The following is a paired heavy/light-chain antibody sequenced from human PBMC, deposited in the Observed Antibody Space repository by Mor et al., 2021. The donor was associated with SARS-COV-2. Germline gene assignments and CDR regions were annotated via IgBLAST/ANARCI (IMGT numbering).Light chain of an antibody. CDR2: QDN. CDR3: QAWGSGTVV. Sequence: SYELTQTPSVSVSPGQTASISCSGDNLGDRYVCWYQQKPGQSPVLVIYQDNNRPSGIPERFSGSNSGNTATLTISGTQAMDEADYYCQAWGSGTVVFGGGTKLTVL. CDR1: NLGDRY. J-gene: IGLJ2*01. V-gene: IGLV3-1*01.
Heavy chain of an antibody. CDR3: AHALRRGGCSGGTCYYFDY. Sequence: QITLKESGPALVKPTQTLTLTCTFSGFSLSTNGVGVGWIRQPPGKALEWLALIYWDDDKRYSPSLKTRLTIIKATSKNQVVLTMTNMDPVDTATYYCAHALRRGGCSGGTCYYFDYWGQGTLVSVSS. J-gene: IGHJ4*02. V-gene: IGHV2-5*02. D-gene: IGHD2-15*01. CDR1: GFSLSTNGVG. CDR2: IYWDDDK.